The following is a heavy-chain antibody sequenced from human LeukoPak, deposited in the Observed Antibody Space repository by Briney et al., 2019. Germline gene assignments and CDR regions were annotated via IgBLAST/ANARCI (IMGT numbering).Heavy chain of an antibody. CDR1: GFTFSSYG. CDR3: AKGGYDFYYYYYYYMDV. J-gene: IGHJ6*03. Sequence: GGSLRLSCAASGFTFSSYGMHWVRQAPGKGLEWVAFIRYDGSNKYYADSVKGRFTISRDNSKNTLYLQMNSLRAEDTAAYYCAKGGYDFYYYYYYYMDVWGKGTTVTGSS. CDR2: IRYDGSNK. D-gene: IGHD5-12*01. V-gene: IGHV3-30*02.